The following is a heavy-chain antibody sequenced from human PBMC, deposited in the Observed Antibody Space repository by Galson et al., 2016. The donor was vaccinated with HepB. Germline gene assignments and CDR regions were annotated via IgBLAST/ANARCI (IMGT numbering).Heavy chain of an antibody. CDR2: IIPIFGAE. CDR3: ARDGSGSFPRGYGMDV. Sequence: SVKVSCKASGGTFSSYAFIWVRQAPGQGLEWMGGIIPIFGAESYAQKFQGRVMITADELTRTAYMELSSLRSEDTAIHYCARDGSGSFPRGYGMDVWGQGTTVTVSS. V-gene: IGHV1-69*13. J-gene: IGHJ6*02. CDR1: GGTFSSYA. D-gene: IGHD3-10*01.